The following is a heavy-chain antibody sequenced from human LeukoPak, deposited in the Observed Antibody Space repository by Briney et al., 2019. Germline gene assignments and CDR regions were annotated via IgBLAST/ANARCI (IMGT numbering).Heavy chain of an antibody. Sequence: PSETLSLTCTVSGGSISSGGYYWSWIRQHPGKGLEWIGYIYYSGSTYYNPSLKSRVTISVDTSKNQFSLKLSSVTAADTAVYYCARDRAPEGSYFDYWGQGTLVTVSS. J-gene: IGHJ4*02. CDR1: GGSISSGGYY. V-gene: IGHV4-31*03. CDR2: IYYSGST. D-gene: IGHD1-26*01. CDR3: ARDRAPEGSYFDY.